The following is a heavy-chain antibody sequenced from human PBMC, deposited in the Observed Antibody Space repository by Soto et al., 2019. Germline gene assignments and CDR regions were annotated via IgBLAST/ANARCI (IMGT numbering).Heavy chain of an antibody. CDR2: INPNSGNA. J-gene: IGHJ6*02. Sequence: ASFKISCRASSYNFTSYDINWVRHATGRELEGRGWINPNSGNAAYEHKFLHRVTMTTTTSTSTDYMELSSLRSGDTAVYYCAIKLGLWFGEEYVGHGMDVWGQGTTVTVSS. CDR3: AIKLGLWFGEEYVGHGMDV. CDR1: SYNFTSYD. V-gene: IGHV1-8*02. D-gene: IGHD3-10*01.